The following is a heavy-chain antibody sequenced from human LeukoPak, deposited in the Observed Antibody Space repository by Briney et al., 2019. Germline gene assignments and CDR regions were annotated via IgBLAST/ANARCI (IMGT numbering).Heavy chain of an antibody. CDR2: INHSGST. CDR1: GGSFSGYY. D-gene: IGHD5-18*01. CDR3: ARTPGRGYSQGPFDY. J-gene: IGHJ4*02. V-gene: IGHV4-34*01. Sequence: ASETLSLTCAVYGGSFSGYYWSWIRQPPGKGLEWIGEINHSGSTNYNPSLKSRVTISVDTSKNQFSLKLSSVTAADTAVYYCARTPGRGYSQGPFDYRGQGTLVTVSS.